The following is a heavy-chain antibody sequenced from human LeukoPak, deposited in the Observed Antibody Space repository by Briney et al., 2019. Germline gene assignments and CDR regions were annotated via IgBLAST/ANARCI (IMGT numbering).Heavy chain of an antibody. D-gene: IGHD4-23*01. J-gene: IGHJ4*02. CDR1: GGSVSSGSYY. CDR3: ARDLASNSSFDY. CDR2: IYYSGST. V-gene: IGHV4-61*01. Sequence: SETLSLTCTVSGGSVSSGSYYWSWIRQPPGKGLEWIGYIYYSGSTNYNPSLKSRVTISVDTSKNQFSLELSSVTAADTAVYYCARDLASNSSFDYWGQGTLVTVSS.